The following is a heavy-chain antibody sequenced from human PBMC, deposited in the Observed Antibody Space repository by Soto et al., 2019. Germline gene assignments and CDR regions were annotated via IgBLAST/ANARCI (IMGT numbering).Heavy chain of an antibody. V-gene: IGHV3-15*01. CDR2: IKSKTDGGTT. J-gene: IGHJ6*02. CDR3: TTRSGGSDYYYYGMDV. D-gene: IGHD3-10*01. CDR1: GFTFSNAW. Sequence: PGGSLRLSCAASGFTFSNAWMSWVRQAPGKGLEWVGRIKSKTDGGTTDYAAPVKGRFTISRDDSKNTLYLQMNSLKTEDTAVYYCTTRSGGSDYYYYGMDVWGQGTTVTVSS.